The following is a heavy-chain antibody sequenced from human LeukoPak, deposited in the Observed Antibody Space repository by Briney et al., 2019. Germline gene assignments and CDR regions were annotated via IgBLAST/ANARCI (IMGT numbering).Heavy chain of an antibody. V-gene: IGHV3-21*01. D-gene: IGHD2-15*01. Sequence: SGGSLRLSCVASGFTFSSYSMNWVRQAPGKGLEWVSSISSSSSYIYYADSVKGRFTISRDNAKNSLYLQMNSLRAEDTAVYYCARSGYCSGGSCYADAFDIWGQGTMVTVSS. J-gene: IGHJ3*02. CDR2: ISSSSSYI. CDR1: GFTFSSYS. CDR3: ARSGYCSGGSCYADAFDI.